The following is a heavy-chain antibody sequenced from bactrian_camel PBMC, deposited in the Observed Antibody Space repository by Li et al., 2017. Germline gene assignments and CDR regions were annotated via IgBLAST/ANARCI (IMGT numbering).Heavy chain of an antibody. Sequence: VQLVESGGGLVQPGGSLRLSCAASRVTDARFCMGWFRQAPGREREAVATIYTGDDITDYADSVKGRFTISQDGFKNTVYLQMNSLKPEDTGMYYCAAAGSGPPLHAAGHQYWGQGTQVTVS. J-gene: IGHJ4*01. CDR3: AAAGSGPPLHAAGHQY. CDR1: RVTDARFC. V-gene: IGHV3S40*01. D-gene: IGHD2*01. CDR2: IYTGDDIT.